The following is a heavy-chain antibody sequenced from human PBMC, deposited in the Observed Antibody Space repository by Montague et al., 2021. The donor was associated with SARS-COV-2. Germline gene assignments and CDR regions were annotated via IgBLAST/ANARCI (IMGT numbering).Heavy chain of an antibody. V-gene: IGHV4-34*01. CDR3: ARGRQHSNMIVVVMTGGYYYFDI. D-gene: IGHD3-22*01. Sequence: SETLSLTCAVYGGSFSDYYWSWIRQPPGKGLEWMGEINHRGTSKYNPSLKSRVSISLDTSKNQFSLYLSSVTAADTAVYYCARGRQHSNMIVVVMTGGYYYFDIWGQGTLVTVSS. CDR1: GGSFSDYY. CDR2: INHRGTS. J-gene: IGHJ4*02.